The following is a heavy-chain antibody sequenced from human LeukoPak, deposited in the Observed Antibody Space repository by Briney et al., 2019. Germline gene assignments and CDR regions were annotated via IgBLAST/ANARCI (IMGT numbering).Heavy chain of an antibody. Sequence: WGSLRVSCAASGFTFSSYEMNWVRQAPGKGLEWVSYISSSGSTIYYADSVRGRFTISRDNAKNSLYLEMNSLRDEDTAVYYCATSRGYDFDYWGQGTLVTVSS. D-gene: IGHD2-15*01. V-gene: IGHV3-48*03. CDR2: ISSSGSTI. J-gene: IGHJ4*02. CDR1: GFTFSSYE. CDR3: ATSRGYDFDY.